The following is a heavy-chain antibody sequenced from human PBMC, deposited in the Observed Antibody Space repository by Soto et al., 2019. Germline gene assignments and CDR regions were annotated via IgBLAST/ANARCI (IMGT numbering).Heavy chain of an antibody. V-gene: IGHV3-23*01. CDR1: GFTFRNYA. CDR3: TRILWSSRRDALDI. D-gene: IGHD2-21*01. CDR2: IGTSGTPT. J-gene: IGHJ6*02. Sequence: GGSLRLSCIASGFTFRNYAMAWVHQAPGEDLEWVSAIGTSGTPTLYADSVKSRFSISRDDSRNTVSLQMNSLGVEDTATYYCTRILWSSRRDALDIWGQGTTVTVSS.